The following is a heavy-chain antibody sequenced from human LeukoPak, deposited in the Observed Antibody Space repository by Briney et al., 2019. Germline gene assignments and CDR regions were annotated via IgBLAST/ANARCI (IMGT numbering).Heavy chain of an antibody. CDR1: GYSISSGYY. J-gene: IGHJ4*02. CDR3: AREQWLAPPLDY. Sequence: KPSETLSLTCTVSGYSISSGYYWGWIRQPPGKGLEWIGSIYHSGSTFYNPSLKSRVTISVDTSKNQFSLKLSSVTAADTAVYYCAREQWLAPPLDYWGQGTLVTVSS. D-gene: IGHD6-19*01. V-gene: IGHV4-38-2*02. CDR2: IYHSGST.